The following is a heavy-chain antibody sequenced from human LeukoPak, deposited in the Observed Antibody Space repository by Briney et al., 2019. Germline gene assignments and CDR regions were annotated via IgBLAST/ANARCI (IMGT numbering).Heavy chain of an antibody. J-gene: IGHJ6*02. CDR3: AREGKDYYGSLMDV. V-gene: IGHV3-11*06. D-gene: IGHD3-10*01. CDR2: ISSSSSYT. CDR1: GFTFSDYY. Sequence: GGSLRLSCAASGFTFSDYYTSWIRQAPGKGLEWVSCISSSSSYTNYADSVKGRFTISRDNAKNSLYLQMNSLRAEDTAVYYCAREGKDYYGSLMDVWGQGTTVTVSS.